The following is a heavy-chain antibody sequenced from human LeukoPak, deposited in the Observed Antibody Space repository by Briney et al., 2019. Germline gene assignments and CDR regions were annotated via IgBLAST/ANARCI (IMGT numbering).Heavy chain of an antibody. CDR2: MNPNSGET. CDR3: SRVPGTAVAL. J-gene: IGHJ3*01. V-gene: IGHV1-8*01. CDR1: GYNFLSHD. Sequence: ASVKVSCKASGYNFLSHDINWVRQATGQGLEWMGYMNPNSGETEYAQKFQGRVTLTTDTSISTVYMELRSLTSEDTGIYYCSRVPGTAVALWGQGTMVTVST. D-gene: IGHD6-19*01.